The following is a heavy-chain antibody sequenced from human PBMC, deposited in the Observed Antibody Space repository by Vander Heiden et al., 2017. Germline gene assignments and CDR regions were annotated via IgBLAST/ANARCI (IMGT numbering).Heavy chain of an antibody. V-gene: IGHV4-39*01. CDR2: IYYSGST. CDR3: ARRENEWELRSGPRDWYFDL. CDR1: GGSISSRSYY. J-gene: IGHJ2*01. Sequence: QLQLQESGPGLVKPSETLSLTCPVSGGSISSRSYYWGWIRQPPGKGLEWIGSIYYSGSTYYNPSIKRRVTRAVDTSKNQFALKRSSVTAAATAMSYCARRENEWELRSGPRDWYFDLWGRGTLVTVSS. D-gene: IGHD1-26*01.